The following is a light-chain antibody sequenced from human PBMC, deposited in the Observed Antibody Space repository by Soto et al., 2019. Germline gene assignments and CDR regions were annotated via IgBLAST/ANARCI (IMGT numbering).Light chain of an antibody. J-gene: IGLJ1*01. V-gene: IGLV2-14*01. Sequence: SVLTQPASVSGSPGQSITISCTGTSSDVGAYNYVSWYQQHPGKAPKLMIYEVSNRPSGVSNRFSGSKSGNTASLTISGLQAEDEADYYCSSYTSSSPYVFGTGTKVTV. CDR2: EVS. CDR3: SSYTSSSPYV. CDR1: SSDVGAYNY.